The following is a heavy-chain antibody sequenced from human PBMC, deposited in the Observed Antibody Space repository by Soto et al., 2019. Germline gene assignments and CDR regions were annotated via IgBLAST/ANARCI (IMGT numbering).Heavy chain of an antibody. J-gene: IGHJ4*02. D-gene: IGHD3-22*01. CDR1: GFTIGDYW. V-gene: IGHV3-7*01. CDR3: ARTIVVVVPDNFDH. CDR2: IKQDGSEK. Sequence: GGSLRLSCAASGFTIGDYWMSWVRQAPGKGLEWVANIKQDGSEKYYVDSVKGRFTISRDSAKNSLYLQMNSLRGEDTAVYYWARTIVVVVPDNFDHWGQGTRVTVAS.